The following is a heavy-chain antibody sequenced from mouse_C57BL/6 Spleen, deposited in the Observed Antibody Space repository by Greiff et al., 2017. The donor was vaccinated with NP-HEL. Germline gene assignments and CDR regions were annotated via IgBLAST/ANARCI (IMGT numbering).Heavy chain of an antibody. J-gene: IGHJ1*03. CDR2: INPNNGGT. D-gene: IGHD1-1*01. Sequence: EVQLQQSGPELVKPGASVKIPCKASGYTFSDYNMDWVKQSHGKSLEWIGDINPNNGGTIYNQKFKGKATLTVDKSSSTAYMELRSLTSEDTAVYYCARYGSLYFDVWGTGTTVTVSS. CDR3: ARYGSLYFDV. V-gene: IGHV1-18*01. CDR1: GYTFSDYN.